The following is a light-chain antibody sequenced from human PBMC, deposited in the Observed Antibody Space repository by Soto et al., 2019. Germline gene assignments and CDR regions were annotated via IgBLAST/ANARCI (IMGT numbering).Light chain of an antibody. CDR2: KVS. V-gene: IGKV2-30*01. CDR1: QSLVYSDGNTY. J-gene: IGKJ1*01. Sequence: DVVMTQSPVSLPVTLGQPASISCRSSQSLVYSDGNTYLNWFQQRPGQSPRRLIYKVSNRDSGVPDRFSGSGSGTDFTLKISRVEAEDVGGYYCMQGTHWGETFGQGTKV. CDR3: MQGTHWGET.